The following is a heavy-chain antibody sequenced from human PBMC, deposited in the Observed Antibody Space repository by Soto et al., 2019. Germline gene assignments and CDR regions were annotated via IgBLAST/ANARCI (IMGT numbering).Heavy chain of an antibody. CDR2: INSDGSST. CDR3: ARDRDSSGYYYFDY. Sequence: GESLKISCAASGFTFSSYWMHWVRQAPGKGLVWVSRINSDGSSTSYADSVKGRFTISRDNAKNTLYLQMNSLRAEDTAVYYCARDRDSSGYYYFDYWGQGTLVTVSS. J-gene: IGHJ4*02. V-gene: IGHV3-74*01. CDR1: GFTFSSYW. D-gene: IGHD3-22*01.